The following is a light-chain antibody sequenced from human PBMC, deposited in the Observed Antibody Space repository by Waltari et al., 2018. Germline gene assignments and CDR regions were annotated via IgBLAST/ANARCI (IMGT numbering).Light chain of an antibody. CDR3: QQYYTTRT. CDR1: QSVLYSPNNKNY. J-gene: IGKJ1*01. Sequence: DIVMTQSPDSLAVSLGERATINCKSSQSVLYSPNNKNYLAWYQQKPRQPPKLLIYWASTRETGVPDRFSGSGSGTDFTLTISSLQAEDVAVYYCQQYYTTRTFGQGTKVEIK. V-gene: IGKV4-1*01. CDR2: WAS.